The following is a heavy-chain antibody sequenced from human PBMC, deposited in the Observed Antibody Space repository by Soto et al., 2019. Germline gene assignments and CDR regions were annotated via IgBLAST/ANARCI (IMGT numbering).Heavy chain of an antibody. Sequence: QITLNESGPTVVRPTETLTLTCRFSGFSLTTSGGGVGWIRQSPGKAPEWLALIYWDDDKRYSASLKSRLTITKDNSKNQVVLTASDLDPTDTATYYCAHRVLRTVFGLVTTTAIYFDFWGQGTPGAVSS. V-gene: IGHV2-5*02. CDR2: IYWDDDK. CDR1: GFSLTTSGGG. D-gene: IGHD3-3*01. CDR3: AHRVLRTVFGLVTTTAIYFDF. J-gene: IGHJ4*02.